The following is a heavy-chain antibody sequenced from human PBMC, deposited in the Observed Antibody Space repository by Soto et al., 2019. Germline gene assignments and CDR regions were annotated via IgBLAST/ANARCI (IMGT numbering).Heavy chain of an antibody. Sequence: SETLSLTCAVYGGSSSGYYWSWIRQPPGKGLEWIGEINHSGSTNYNPSLKGRVTISVDTSKNQFSLKLSSVAAADTAVYYCGRMGRDFWSGPLNWFDPWGQGTLVTVSS. D-gene: IGHD3-3*01. J-gene: IGHJ5*02. CDR2: INHSGST. V-gene: IGHV4-34*01. CDR3: GRMGRDFWSGPLNWFDP. CDR1: GGSSSGYY.